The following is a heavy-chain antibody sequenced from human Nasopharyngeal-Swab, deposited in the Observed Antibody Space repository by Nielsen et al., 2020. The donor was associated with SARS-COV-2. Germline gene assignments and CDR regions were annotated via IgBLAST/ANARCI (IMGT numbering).Heavy chain of an antibody. Sequence: SETLSLTCTVSGGSISSYYWSWIRQPPGKGLEWIGYIYYSGSPNYNPSLKSRVTISVDTSKNQFSLKLSSVTAADTAVYYCARSEWIQLWSTGRRGMDVWGQGTTVTVSS. CDR1: GGSISSYY. J-gene: IGHJ6*02. D-gene: IGHD5-18*01. CDR3: ARSEWIQLWSTGRRGMDV. V-gene: IGHV4-59*13. CDR2: IYYSGSP.